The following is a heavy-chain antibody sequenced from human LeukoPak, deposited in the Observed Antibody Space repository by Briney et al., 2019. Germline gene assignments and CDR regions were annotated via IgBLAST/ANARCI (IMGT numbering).Heavy chain of an antibody. V-gene: IGHV4-59*08. CDR3: ARRMATVTDAFDI. Sequence: AETLSLTCNVSGDSLTSNFWSWIRQTPGKGLEWIGYVFHSGTTNYSPSLKSRVTISLDTSKKQIYLRLASVTAADTALYYCARRMATVTDAFDIWGRGTMVSVSS. D-gene: IGHD5-24*01. CDR2: VFHSGTT. J-gene: IGHJ3*02. CDR1: GDSLTSNF.